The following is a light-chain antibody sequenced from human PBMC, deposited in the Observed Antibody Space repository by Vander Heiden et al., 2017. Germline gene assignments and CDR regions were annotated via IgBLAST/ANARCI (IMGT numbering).Light chain of an antibody. CDR2: EVS. CDR1: SSDVGGYNY. J-gene: IGLJ2*01. V-gene: IGLV2-14*01. CDR3: SSYTSSSSSGV. Sequence: QSALTQPASVSGSPGQSITISCTGTSSDVGGYNYVYWYQQYPGKAPKPVIYEVSNRPSGVSNRFSGSKSGNTASLTISGLQAEDEADYYCSSYTSSSSSGVFGGGTKLTVL.